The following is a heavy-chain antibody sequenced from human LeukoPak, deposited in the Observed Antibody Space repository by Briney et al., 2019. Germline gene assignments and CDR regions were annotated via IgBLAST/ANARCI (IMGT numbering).Heavy chain of an antibody. Sequence: TLSLTCAVYIDSFSNYHWNWIRQTPAKGMEWIGEVNESGGTNISPSLRSRVILSVDTSKNQFSLKLISVTVADTAIYYCARGQGATVPQVGKNWFDPWGQGTRVTVSS. CDR1: IDSFSNYH. D-gene: IGHD1-26*01. CDR3: ARGQGATVPQVGKNWFDP. V-gene: IGHV4-34*01. J-gene: IGHJ5*02. CDR2: VNESGGT.